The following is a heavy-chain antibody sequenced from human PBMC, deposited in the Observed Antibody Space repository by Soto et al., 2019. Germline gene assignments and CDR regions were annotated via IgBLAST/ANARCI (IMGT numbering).Heavy chain of an antibody. CDR1: GYSFTSYW. J-gene: IGHJ6*02. CDR2: IDPSDSYT. V-gene: IGHV5-10-1*01. D-gene: IGHD3-9*01. Sequence: GESLKISCKGSGYSFTSYWISWVRQMPGKGLEWMGRIDPSDSYTNYSPSFQGHVTISADKSISTAYLQWSSLKASDTAMYYCARLRRYFDWLAYYYYGMDVWGQGTTVTVSS. CDR3: ARLRRYFDWLAYYYYGMDV.